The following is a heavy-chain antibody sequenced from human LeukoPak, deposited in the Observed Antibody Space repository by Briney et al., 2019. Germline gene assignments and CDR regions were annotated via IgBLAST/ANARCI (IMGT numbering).Heavy chain of an antibody. CDR3: ARDGYCSSTSYCYGMDV. V-gene: IGHV4-31*03. J-gene: IGHJ6*04. Sequence: PSETLSLTCTVSGVSISSGGYYWSWIRQHPGKGLEWIGYIYYSGSTYYNPSLKSRVTISVDTSKNQFSLKLSSVTAADTAVYYCARDGYCSSTSYCYGMDVWGKGTTVTVSS. CDR1: GVSISSGGYY. D-gene: IGHD2-2*03. CDR2: IYYSGST.